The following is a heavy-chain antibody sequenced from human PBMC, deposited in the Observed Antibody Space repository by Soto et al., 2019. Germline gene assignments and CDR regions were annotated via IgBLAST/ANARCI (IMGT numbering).Heavy chain of an antibody. CDR3: ARSAWGYAFDV. J-gene: IGHJ3*01. Sequence: SETLSLTCTVSGGTIISYHWPWIRQPPGKGLEWIGYVHSSGSTNYNPSLRSRVTISLDTSKNQFSLKLSSVTAADTAVYYCARSAWGYAFDVWGHGTMVTV. V-gene: IGHV4-59*01. D-gene: IGHD5-18*01. CDR1: GGTIISYH. CDR2: VHSSGST.